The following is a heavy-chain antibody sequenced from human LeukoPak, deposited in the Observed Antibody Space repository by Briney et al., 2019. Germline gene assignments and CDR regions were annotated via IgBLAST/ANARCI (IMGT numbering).Heavy chain of an antibody. CDR2: ISYDGSNK. Sequence: GGSLRLSCAASGFTFSSYAMHRVRQAPGKGLEWVAVISYDGSNKYYAASVKGRFTISSDNHKTTLYLQMNRLRAEDTAVYYCARDLIGDGSGSYYDAFDIWGQGTMVTVSS. D-gene: IGHD3-10*01. CDR1: GFTFSSYA. CDR3: ARDLIGDGSGSYYDAFDI. J-gene: IGHJ3*02. V-gene: IGHV3-30-3*01.